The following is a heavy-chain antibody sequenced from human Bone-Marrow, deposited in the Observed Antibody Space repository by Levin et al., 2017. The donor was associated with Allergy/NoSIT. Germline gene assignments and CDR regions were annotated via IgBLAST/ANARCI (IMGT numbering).Heavy chain of an antibody. CDR1: GYTFTSYD. J-gene: IGHJ5*02. V-gene: IGHV1-8*01. CDR3: MRGRDYHDSSGYYFWYWFDR. CDR2: MNPSGNT. Sequence: GASVKVSCKASGYTFTSYDINWVRQATGQGLEWMGWMNPSGNTGYAQKFQGRVTMTRDTSTSTAYMELSSLRSEDTAVYYCMRGRDYHDSSGYYFWYWFDRWGQGTLVTVSS. D-gene: IGHD3-22*01.